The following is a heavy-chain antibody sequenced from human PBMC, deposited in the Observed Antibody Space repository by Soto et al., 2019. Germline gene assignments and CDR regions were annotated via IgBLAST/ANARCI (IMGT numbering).Heavy chain of an antibody. CDR3: TTLSITIFGVVLMDV. J-gene: IGHJ6*02. Sequence: GGSLRLSCAASGFTFSNAWMNWVRQAPGKGLEWVGRIKSKTDGGTTDYAAPVKGRFNISRDDSKKKLNLQMNNLKTKDTAKYYCTTLSITIFGVVLMDVWGQGTTVTVSS. V-gene: IGHV3-15*07. CDR2: IKSKTDGGTT. CDR1: GFTFSNAW. D-gene: IGHD3-3*01.